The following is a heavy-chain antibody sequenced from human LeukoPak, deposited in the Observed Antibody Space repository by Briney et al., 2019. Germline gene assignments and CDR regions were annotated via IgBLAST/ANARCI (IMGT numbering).Heavy chain of an antibody. CDR2: IWYDGTNK. CDR1: GFTFSSYG. Sequence: GGSLRLSCAASGFTFSSYGMHWVRQSPGKGLEWVAFIWYDGTNKYYADSVKGRFTFSRDNSKNTLYLQMNSLRAEDTAVYYCARDGLAAAGTRFGYWGQGTLVTVSS. V-gene: IGHV3-33*01. CDR3: ARDGLAAAGTRFGY. D-gene: IGHD6-13*01. J-gene: IGHJ4*02.